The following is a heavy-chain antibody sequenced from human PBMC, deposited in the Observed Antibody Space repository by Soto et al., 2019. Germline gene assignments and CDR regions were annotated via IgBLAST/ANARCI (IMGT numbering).Heavy chain of an antibody. J-gene: IGHJ4*02. D-gene: IGHD3-9*01. Sequence: PGGSLRLSCAASGFTFSSYAMSWVRQAPGKGLEWVSAISGSGGSTYYADSVKGRFTISRDNSKNTLYLQMNSLRAEDTAVYYCASGSYYDILTGYYRPYYFDYWGQGTLVTVSS. V-gene: IGHV3-23*01. CDR3: ASGSYYDILTGYYRPYYFDY. CDR1: GFTFSSYA. CDR2: ISGSGGST.